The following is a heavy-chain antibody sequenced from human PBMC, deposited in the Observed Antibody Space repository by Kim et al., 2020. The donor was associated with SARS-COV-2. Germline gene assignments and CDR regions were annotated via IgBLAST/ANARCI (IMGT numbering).Heavy chain of an antibody. V-gene: IGHV4-39*01. Sequence: SETLSLTCTVSGGSISSSSYYWGWIRQPPGKGLEWIGSIYYSGSTYYNPSLKSRVTISVDTSKNQFSLKLSSVTAADTAVYYCARRSIAAAGDDYWGQGTLVTVSS. CDR3: ARRSIAAAGDDY. D-gene: IGHD6-13*01. J-gene: IGHJ4*02. CDR1: GGSISSSSYY. CDR2: IYYSGST.